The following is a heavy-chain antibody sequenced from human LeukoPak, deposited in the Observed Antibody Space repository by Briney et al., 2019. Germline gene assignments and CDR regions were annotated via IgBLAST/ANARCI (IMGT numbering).Heavy chain of an antibody. CDR2: IYYSGST. CDR3: ARSNYYDSSRPDY. V-gene: IGHV4-59*08. J-gene: IGHJ4*02. Sequence: SETLSLTCSVSGGSITSYYWSWIRQSPGKGLEWIGYIYYSGSTNYNPSLKSRVTISVDTSKNQFSLKLSSVTAADTAVYYCARSNYYDSSRPDYWGQGTLVTVSS. D-gene: IGHD3-22*01. CDR1: GGSITSYY.